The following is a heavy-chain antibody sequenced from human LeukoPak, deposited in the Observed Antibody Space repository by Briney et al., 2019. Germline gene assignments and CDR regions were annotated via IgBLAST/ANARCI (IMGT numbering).Heavy chain of an antibody. J-gene: IGHJ4*02. CDR3: ARGAEAETSPLDF. CDR1: GYIFSDYY. Sequence: ASVRVSCKASGYIFSDYYMHWVRQAPGQGLEWLGWINPKSGAADYAQQFRGRVTMTRDTSINTDYMEMKRVTSDDTAVYYCARGAEAETSPLDFWGQGTLVIVS. D-gene: IGHD6-13*01. V-gene: IGHV1-2*02. CDR2: INPKSGAA.